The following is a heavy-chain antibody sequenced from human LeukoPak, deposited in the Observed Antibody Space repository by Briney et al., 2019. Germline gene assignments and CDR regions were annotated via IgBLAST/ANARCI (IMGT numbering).Heavy chain of an antibody. D-gene: IGHD2-15*01. CDR2: IYYNGAT. CDR1: GGSISSYY. J-gene: IGHJ4*02. Sequence: KTSETLSLTCTVSGGSISSYYWSWIRQPPGKGLEWIGYIYYNGATNYSPSLKSRVTISVDMSKNQFSLKLSSVTAADTAVYYCARHGSGGSSYTYFDSWGQGTLVTVSS. V-gene: IGHV4-59*08. CDR3: ARHGSGGSSYTYFDS.